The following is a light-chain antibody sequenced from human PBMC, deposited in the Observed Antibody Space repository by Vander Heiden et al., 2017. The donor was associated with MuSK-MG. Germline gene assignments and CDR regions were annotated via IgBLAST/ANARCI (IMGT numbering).Light chain of an antibody. V-gene: IGLV2-23*02. J-gene: IGLJ2*01. CDR2: DVS. Sequence: SVLIPPAPLLRSLGPSITISGTGPSTDVGSYNLVSWFQQHPGKAPKIMIYDVSKRPSGVSNRFSGSKSGNTASLTISGLQAEDEADYYCCSYAASVVFGGGTKLTVL. CDR1: STDVGSYNL. CDR3: CSYAASVV.